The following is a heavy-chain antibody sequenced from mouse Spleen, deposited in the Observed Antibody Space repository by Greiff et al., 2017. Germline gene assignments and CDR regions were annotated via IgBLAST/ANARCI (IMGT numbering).Heavy chain of an antibody. CDR1: GFTFSSYG. V-gene: IGHV5-6*01. Sequence: EVQRVESGGDLVKPGGSVKLSCAASGFTFSSYGMSWVRQSPDKRLEWVATISSGGSYTYYPDSVKGRFTISRDNAKNTLYLQMSSLKSEDTAMYYCAQYDGSFAYWGQGTLVTVSA. J-gene: IGHJ3*01. CDR3: AQYDGSFAY. CDR2: ISSGGSYT. D-gene: IGHD2-14*01.